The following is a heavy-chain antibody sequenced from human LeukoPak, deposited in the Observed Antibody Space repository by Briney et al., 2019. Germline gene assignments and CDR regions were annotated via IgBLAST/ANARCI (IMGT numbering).Heavy chain of an antibody. J-gene: IGHJ4*02. Sequence: PGGSLRLSCAASGFTFSSYAMSWVRQAPGKGLEWVSAISGSGGSTYYADSVKGRFTISRDNSKNTLYLQMNSLRAEDTAVYYCAKAPEDYDFWREYYFDYWGQGTLVTVSS. V-gene: IGHV3-23*01. CDR2: ISGSGGST. CDR3: AKAPEDYDFWREYYFDY. D-gene: IGHD3-3*01. CDR1: GFTFSSYA.